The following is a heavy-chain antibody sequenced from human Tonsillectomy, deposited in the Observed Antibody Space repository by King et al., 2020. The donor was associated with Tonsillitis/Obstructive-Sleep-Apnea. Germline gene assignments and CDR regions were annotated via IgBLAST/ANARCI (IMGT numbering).Heavy chain of an antibody. D-gene: IGHD3-9*01. CDR3: ARALWNYDLLTGSYYFYYYSMDV. CDR1: GFTLSTAS. V-gene: IGHV3-21*01. J-gene: IGHJ6*03. CDR2: ISSSGSHL. Sequence: VQLVESGGGMVKPGGSLRLSCAASGFTLSTASMNWVRQAPGKGLEWVSSISSSGSHLYYADSVKGRFTISRDNANNSLYLKMNSLRVEDTAVYYCARALWNYDLLTGSYYFYYYSMDVWGKGTTVTVSS.